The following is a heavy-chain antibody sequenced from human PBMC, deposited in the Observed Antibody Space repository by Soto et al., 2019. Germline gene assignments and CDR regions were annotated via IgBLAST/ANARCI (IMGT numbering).Heavy chain of an antibody. CDR1: GDSISSGDYY. D-gene: IGHD3-9*01. J-gene: IGHJ5*02. CDR2: IYYSGST. Sequence: SQTLSLTCTVSGDSISSGDYYWSWIRQPPGKGLEWIGSIYYSGSTYYNPSLKSRVTISVDTSKNQFSLKLSSVTAADTAVYYCARRVDSSWFDPWGQGTLVTVSS. CDR3: ARRVDSSWFDP. V-gene: IGHV4-30-4*01.